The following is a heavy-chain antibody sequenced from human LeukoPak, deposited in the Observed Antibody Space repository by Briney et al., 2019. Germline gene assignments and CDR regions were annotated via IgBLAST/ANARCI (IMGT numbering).Heavy chain of an antibody. CDR1: RFTFSDYR. CDR2: ISNDLTTI. CDR3: VRHFNSVATMQIDY. D-gene: IGHD5-12*01. J-gene: IGHJ4*02. V-gene: IGHV3-48*04. Sequence: QSGGSLRLSCVASRFTFSDYRMTWVRQAPGKGLEWIAYISNDLTTIHYAASVKGRFTISRDNARNSVYLEMTSLRVEDTAFYHCVRHFNSVATMQIDYWGQGILVSVSS.